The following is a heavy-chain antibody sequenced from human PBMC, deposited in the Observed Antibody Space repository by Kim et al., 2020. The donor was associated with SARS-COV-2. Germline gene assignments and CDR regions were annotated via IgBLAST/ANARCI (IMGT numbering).Heavy chain of an antibody. V-gene: IGHV3-23*01. CDR2: ISGSGGNT. CDR1: GFTFSSYA. Sequence: GGSLRLSCAASGFTFSSYAMSWVRQAPGKGLEWVSAISGSGGNTYYADSVKGRFTISRDNSKNTLYLQMNSLRAEDTAVYYCAKHSNDCGSGSYNFDYWGQGTLVTVSS. J-gene: IGHJ4*02. D-gene: IGHD3-10*01. CDR3: AKHSNDCGSGSYNFDY.